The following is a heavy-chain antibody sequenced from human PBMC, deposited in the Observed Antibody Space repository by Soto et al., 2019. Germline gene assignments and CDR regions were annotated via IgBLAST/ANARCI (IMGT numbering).Heavy chain of an antibody. D-gene: IGHD4-17*01. V-gene: IGHV4-59*01. Sequence: QVQLQESGPGLVKPSETLSLTCTVSGGSISSYYWSWIRQSPGKGLEWIGYIYYSGSTNYNPSLKSRVTISVDTSKNQFSLKLSSVTAADTAVYYCANYLYGDYWYFDLWGRGTLVTVSS. J-gene: IGHJ2*01. CDR2: IYYSGST. CDR1: GGSISSYY. CDR3: ANYLYGDYWYFDL.